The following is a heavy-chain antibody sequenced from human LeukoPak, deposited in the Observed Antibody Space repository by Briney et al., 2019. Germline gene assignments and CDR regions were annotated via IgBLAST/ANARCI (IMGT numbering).Heavy chain of an antibody. CDR3: ASFPPSSGWYIDY. Sequence: GGSLRLSCAASGFTVSSNYMSWVRQAPGKGLEWVSVIYSGGSTYYADSVKGRFTISRDNSKNTLYLQMNSLRAEDTAVYYCASFPPSSGWYIDYWGQGTPVTVSS. CDR2: IYSGGST. J-gene: IGHJ4*02. CDR1: GFTVSSNY. V-gene: IGHV3-53*01. D-gene: IGHD6-19*01.